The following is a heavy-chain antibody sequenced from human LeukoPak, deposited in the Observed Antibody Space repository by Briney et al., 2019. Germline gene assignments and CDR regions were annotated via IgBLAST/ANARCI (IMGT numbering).Heavy chain of an antibody. CDR1: GFTFSSYW. V-gene: IGHV3-74*01. CDR3: ARDQPLRLRQLYYYYMDV. Sequence: GGSLRFSCAASGFTFSSYWMHWVRQAPGKGLVWVSRINSDGSSTSYADSVKGRFTISRDNAKNTLYLQMNSLRAEDTAVYYCARDQPLRLRQLYYYYMDVWGKGTTVTVSS. CDR2: INSDGSST. J-gene: IGHJ6*03. D-gene: IGHD6-25*01.